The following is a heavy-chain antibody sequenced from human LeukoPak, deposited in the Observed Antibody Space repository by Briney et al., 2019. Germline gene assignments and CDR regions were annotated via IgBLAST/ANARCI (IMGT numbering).Heavy chain of an antibody. J-gene: IGHJ4*02. CDR2: IKQDGSEK. CDR3: TRENWYIDY. V-gene: IGHV3-7*01. Sequence: GGSLRLSCAASGFTFSNYWMTWVRQAPGKGLEWVASIKQDGSEKYYVDSVKDRFTISRDNAKNSLYLQMNSLRAEDAAVYYCTRENWYIDYWGQGNLVTVSS. CDR1: GFTFSNYW.